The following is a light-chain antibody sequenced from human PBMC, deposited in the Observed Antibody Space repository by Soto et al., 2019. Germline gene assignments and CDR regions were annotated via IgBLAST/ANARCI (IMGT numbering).Light chain of an antibody. Sequence: QSVLTQPLSTSGTPGHSVTISCSGSSSNIGSKTVNWYQQLPGTAPKLLIYSNNQRPSGVPDRFSGSKSGTSASLAISGLQSEDEADYYCAAWDDSLNGFYVFGTGTNVNVL. CDR3: AAWDDSLNGFYV. J-gene: IGLJ1*01. CDR2: SNN. CDR1: SSNIGSKT. V-gene: IGLV1-44*01.